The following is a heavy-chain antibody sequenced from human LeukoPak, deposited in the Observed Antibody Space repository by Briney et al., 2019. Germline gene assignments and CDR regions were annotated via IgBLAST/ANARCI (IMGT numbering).Heavy chain of an antibody. J-gene: IGHJ4*02. D-gene: IGHD4-23*01. Sequence: GASVEVSCKVSGYSLSELSVHWVRQAPGIGLEWMGGFTPEHGETTYAQNFHGRVTMTEDTSTGTAYMELSSLRSDDTAMYYCATGDYGGIYFDFWGRGTLVTVSP. CDR1: GYSLSELS. CDR3: ATGDYGGIYFDF. V-gene: IGHV1-24*01. CDR2: FTPEHGET.